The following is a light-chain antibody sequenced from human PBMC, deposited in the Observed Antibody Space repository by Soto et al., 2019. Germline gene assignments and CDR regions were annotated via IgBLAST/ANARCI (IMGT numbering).Light chain of an antibody. CDR3: SSYTITNTHVL. J-gene: IGLJ2*01. CDR2: DVS. V-gene: IGLV2-14*01. Sequence: QSALTQPASVSGSPGQSITISCTGTSSDVGGYNYVAWYQQYPGKAPKLMIYDVSNRPSGVSNRFSGSKSGNTASLTISGLQAEDEGDYYCSSYTITNTHVLFGAGTKLTVL. CDR1: SSDVGGYNY.